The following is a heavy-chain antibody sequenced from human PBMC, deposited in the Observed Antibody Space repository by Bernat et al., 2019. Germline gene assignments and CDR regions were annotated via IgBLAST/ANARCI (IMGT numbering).Heavy chain of an antibody. Sequence: EVQVVTSGGGLVQPGESLRLSCAASGFTVGDHHMNWVRQAPGKGLEWVAVIYNGGATYYADSVQGRFTISRDSSKNTVYLQMSDLRAEDTAVYYCSGYGGNSVWDQGTRVTVSS. D-gene: IGHD2-21*02. J-gene: IGHJ4*02. V-gene: IGHV3-66*01. CDR2: IYNGGAT. CDR1: GFTVGDHH. CDR3: SGYGGNSV.